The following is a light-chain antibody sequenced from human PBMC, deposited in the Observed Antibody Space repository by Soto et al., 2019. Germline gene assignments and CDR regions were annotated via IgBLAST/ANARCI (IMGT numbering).Light chain of an antibody. J-gene: IGKJ5*01. CDR3: LQHNSYPPY. Sequence: GDRVTITCRASQNVNNWLAWYQHKPGKAPQLLIYDASVLETGVPSRFSGSGSGTEFTLAISGLQSEDFATYYCLQHNSYPPYFGQGTRLEIK. CDR2: DAS. CDR1: QNVNNW. V-gene: IGKV1-5*01.